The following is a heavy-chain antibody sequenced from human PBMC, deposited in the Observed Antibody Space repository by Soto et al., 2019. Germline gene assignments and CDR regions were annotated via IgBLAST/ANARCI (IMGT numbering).Heavy chain of an antibody. CDR2: VNPSSGNT. D-gene: IGHD1-20*01. J-gene: IGHJ5*02. CDR3: ARASMYIWNDH. CDR1: GYTFTTYD. V-gene: IGHV1-8*02. Sequence: QVQLVQSGAEVKRPGASVKVSCEASGYTFTTYDINWVGQASGQGLEWMGCVNPSSGNTVYAQKFHGRVTMTRDTSISTAYMELSSLKSDDTAIYYCARASMYIWNDHWGQGTLVTVSS.